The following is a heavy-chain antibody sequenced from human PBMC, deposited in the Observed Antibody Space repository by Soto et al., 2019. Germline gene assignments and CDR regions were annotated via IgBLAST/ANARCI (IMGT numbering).Heavy chain of an antibody. V-gene: IGHV3-30-3*01. CDR3: ARGVSGYVHY. J-gene: IGHJ4*02. Sequence: QVQLVESGGGVVQPGRSLRLSCAASGFTFSSYAMHWVRQAPGKGLEWVAVISYDGSNKYYADSVKGRFTISRDNSKNTLYLQMNSLRAEDTSVYYCARGVSGYVHYWGQGTLVTVSS. CDR2: ISYDGSNK. CDR1: GFTFSSYA. D-gene: IGHD3-3*01.